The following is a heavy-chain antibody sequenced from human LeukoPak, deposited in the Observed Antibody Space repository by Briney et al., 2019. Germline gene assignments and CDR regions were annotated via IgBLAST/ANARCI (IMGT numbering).Heavy chain of an antibody. CDR2: INPSGIT. CDR3: ARHFPQKGGGITMVRGVRQPRGAFDI. CDR1: GFTFSSYE. J-gene: IGHJ3*02. V-gene: IGHV4-34*01. D-gene: IGHD3-10*01. Sequence: LRLSCAASGFTFSSYEMNWVRQPPGKGLEWIGEINPSGITNYNPSLKSRVTISVDTSKNQFSLRLSSVTAADAAVYYCARHFPQKGGGITMVRGVRQPRGAFDIWGQGTMVTVSS.